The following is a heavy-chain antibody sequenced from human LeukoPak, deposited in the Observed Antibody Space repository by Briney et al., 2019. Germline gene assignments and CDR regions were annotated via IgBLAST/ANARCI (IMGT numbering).Heavy chain of an antibody. D-gene: IGHD3-3*01. J-gene: IGHJ6*02. CDR1: GFTFSSYS. CDR3: AKESVSGAYYGMDV. CDR2: ISSSSSYI. Sequence: GGSLRLSCAASGFTFSSYSMNWVRQAPGKGLEWVSSISSSSSYIYYADSVRGRFTISRDNAKNSLYLQMNSLRADDTAVYYCAKESVSGAYYGMDVWGQGTTVTVSS. V-gene: IGHV3-21*04.